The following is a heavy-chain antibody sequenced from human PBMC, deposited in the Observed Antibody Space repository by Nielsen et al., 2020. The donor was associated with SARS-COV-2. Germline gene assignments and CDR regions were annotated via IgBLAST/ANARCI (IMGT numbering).Heavy chain of an antibody. V-gene: IGHV4-39*01. J-gene: IGHJ4*02. CDR2: IYYSGST. Sequence: SETLSLTCTVSGGSISSYYWGWIRQPPGKGLEWIGSIYYSGSTYYNPSLKSRVTISVDTSKNQFSLKLSSVTAADTAVYYCARLGYSSGWETSEFDYWGQGTLVTVSS. CDR1: GGSISSYY. CDR3: ARLGYSSGWETSEFDY. D-gene: IGHD6-19*01.